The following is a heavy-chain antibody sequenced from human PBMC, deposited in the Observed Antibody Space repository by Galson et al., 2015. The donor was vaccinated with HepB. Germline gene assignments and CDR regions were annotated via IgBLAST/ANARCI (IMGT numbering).Heavy chain of an antibody. CDR2: ISGSGGST. V-gene: IGHV3-23*01. CDR1: GFTFSSYA. Sequence: SLRLSCAASGFTFSSYAMSWVRQAPGAGLEWVSAISGSGGSTYYADPVKGRFTISIDNSKNTLYLQMNSLRAEDTAVYYCAKLPDSLSYNWFDSWGQGTLVPVSS. J-gene: IGHJ5*01. D-gene: IGHD3-22*01. CDR3: AKLPDSLSYNWFDS.